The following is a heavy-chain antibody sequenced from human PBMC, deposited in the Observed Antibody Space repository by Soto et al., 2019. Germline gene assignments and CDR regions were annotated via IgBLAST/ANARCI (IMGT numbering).Heavy chain of an antibody. CDR3: AIAAASRTYYYYGMDV. J-gene: IGHJ6*02. Sequence: ASVKVSCKASGYTFTGYYMHWVRQAPGQGLEWMGWINPNSGGTNHAQKFQGWVTMTRDTSISTAYMELSRLRSDDTAVYYCAIAAASRTYYYYGMDVWGQGTTVTVSS. CDR2: INPNSGGT. V-gene: IGHV1-2*04. CDR1: GYTFTGYY.